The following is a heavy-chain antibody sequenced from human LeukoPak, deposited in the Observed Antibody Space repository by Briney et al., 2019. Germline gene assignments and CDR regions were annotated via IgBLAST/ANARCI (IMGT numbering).Heavy chain of an antibody. CDR2: IDYSGST. Sequence: SETLSLTCTVSGASISSYYWTWIRQPPGKGLEWIAYIDYSGSTNYNPSLKSRVTISVDTPKNQFSLNLSSVTAADTAVYYCARRHVQYTSSSDPYYFDYWGQGTLVTVSS. CDR1: GASISSYY. CDR3: ARRHVQYTSSSDPYYFDY. J-gene: IGHJ4*02. V-gene: IGHV4-59*01. D-gene: IGHD6-6*01.